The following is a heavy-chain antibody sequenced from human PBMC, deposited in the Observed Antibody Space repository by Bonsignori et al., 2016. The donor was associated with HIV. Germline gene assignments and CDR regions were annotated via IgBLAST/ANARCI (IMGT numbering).Heavy chain of an antibody. J-gene: IGHJ4*02. CDR3: ARYQGGGIQLWSSLNFDY. CDR2: ISAYNGNT. Sequence: WVRQAPGQGLEWMGWISAYNGNTNYAQKLQGRVTMTTDTSTSTAYMELRSLRSDDTAVYYCARYQGGGIQLWSSLNFDYWGQGTLVTVSS. D-gene: IGHD5-18*01. V-gene: IGHV1-18*01.